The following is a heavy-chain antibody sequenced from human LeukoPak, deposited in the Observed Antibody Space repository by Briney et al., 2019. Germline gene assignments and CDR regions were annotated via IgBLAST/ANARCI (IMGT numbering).Heavy chain of an antibody. CDR3: ARDDYKSNWNDPIFDY. J-gene: IGHJ4*02. CDR2: IIPIIGIA. Sequence: GSSVKVSCKASVCSFSSYTSIWVRQAPGHGLEWMGRIIPIIGIANYAQKFQGRVTITADKSTSTAYLELSSLRSEDTAVYYCARDDYKSNWNDPIFDYWGQGTLSPSPQ. CDR1: VCSFSSYT. D-gene: IGHD1-20*01. V-gene: IGHV1-69*04.